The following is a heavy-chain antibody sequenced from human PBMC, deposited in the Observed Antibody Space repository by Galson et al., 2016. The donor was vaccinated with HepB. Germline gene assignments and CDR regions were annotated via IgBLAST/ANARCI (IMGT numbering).Heavy chain of an antibody. D-gene: IGHD5-12*01. V-gene: IGHV3-23*01. CDR2: IDNSADTT. J-gene: IGHJ4*02. CDR3: AKDLVATGISGTLDY. CDR1: GFPFSRFA. Sequence: LRLSCAVSGFPFSRFAMTWVRQAPGRGLEWVASIDNSADTTHYVDSVKGRFTISRDNSRNTLYLQMRSLGAEDTVIYYCAKDLVATGISGTLDYWGQGTLVTVSS.